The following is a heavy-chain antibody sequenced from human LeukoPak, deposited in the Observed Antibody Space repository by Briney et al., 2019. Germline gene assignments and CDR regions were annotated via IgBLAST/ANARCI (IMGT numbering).Heavy chain of an antibody. CDR3: ARGVTSYYDILTGSSPEGWFDP. CDR1: GGSISSYF. Sequence: SETLSLTCTVSGGSISSYFWSWIRQPAGRGLEWIGRIYTSGSANYNPSLKSRVTMSVDTSTNQFSLKLSSVTAADTAVYYCARGVTSYYDILTGSSPEGWFDPWGQGTLVTVSS. CDR2: IYTSGSA. V-gene: IGHV4-4*07. J-gene: IGHJ5*02. D-gene: IGHD3-9*01.